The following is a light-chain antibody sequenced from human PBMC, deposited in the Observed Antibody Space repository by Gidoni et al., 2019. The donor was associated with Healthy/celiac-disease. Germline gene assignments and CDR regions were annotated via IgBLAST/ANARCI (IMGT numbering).Light chain of an antibody. Sequence: EIVLPQSPGTLSLSPGERATLSCRASQSVSSSYLAWYQQKPGQAPRLLIYGASSRATGSPDRFSGSGSGTDFTLTISRLEPEDFAVYYCQQYGSSPPYSFGQGTKLEIK. CDR1: QSVSSSY. J-gene: IGKJ2*03. CDR2: GAS. CDR3: QQYGSSPPYS. V-gene: IGKV3-20*01.